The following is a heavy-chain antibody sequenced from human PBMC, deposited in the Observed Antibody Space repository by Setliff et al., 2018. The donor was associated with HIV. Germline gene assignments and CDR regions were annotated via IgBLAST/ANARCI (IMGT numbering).Heavy chain of an antibody. D-gene: IGHD2-21*02. CDR2: IHTSGST. V-gene: IGHV4-61*09. CDR1: GGSVSIGAYY. Sequence: SETLSLTCTVSGGSVSIGAYYWSWIRQPAGKGLEWIGNIHTSGSTNYHPSLKSRVTISPDTSRNQVSLKMSSVTAADPAVYYCAREVVYCAGDCYRLDSWGQGTLVTVSS. CDR3: AREVVYCAGDCYRLDS. J-gene: IGHJ4*02.